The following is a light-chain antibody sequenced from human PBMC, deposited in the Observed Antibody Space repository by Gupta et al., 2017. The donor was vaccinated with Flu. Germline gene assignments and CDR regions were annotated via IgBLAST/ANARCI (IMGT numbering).Light chain of an antibody. CDR1: SSDVGGYNY. V-gene: IGLV2-14*01. CDR2: EVS. J-gene: IGLJ2*01. CDR3: SSYTSSHSMV. Sequence: QSALTQPASVSGSPGQSITISCTGTSSDVGGYNYVSWYQQHPGKAPKLMIYEVSNRPSGVSNRFSGSKSGNTASLTISGLQAEDEADYYCSSYTSSHSMVFGGGTKLTVL.